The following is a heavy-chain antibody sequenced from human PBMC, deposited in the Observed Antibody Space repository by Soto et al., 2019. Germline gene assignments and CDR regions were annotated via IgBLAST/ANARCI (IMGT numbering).Heavy chain of an antibody. CDR2: INHSGST. D-gene: IGHD3-22*01. CDR1: GGSFSGYY. V-gene: IGHV4-34*01. Sequence: PSETLSLTCAVYGGSFSGYYWSWIRQPPGKGLEWIGEINHSGSTNYNPSLKSRVTISADTSKNQFSLKLSSVTAADTAVYYCARGPGYYDSSGYYYGFDYWGQGTLVTVSS. CDR3: ARGPGYYDSSGYYYGFDY. J-gene: IGHJ4*02.